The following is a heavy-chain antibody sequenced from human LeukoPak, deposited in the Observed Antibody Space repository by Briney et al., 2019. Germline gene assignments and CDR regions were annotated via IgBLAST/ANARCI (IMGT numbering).Heavy chain of an antibody. J-gene: IGHJ4*02. Sequence: SETLSLTCTVSGGSISSYYWSWIRQPPGKGLEWIGYIYTSGSTNYNPSLKSRVTISVDTSKSQFSLKLSSVTAADTAAYYCAGSPGTYYYGSGSQDYWGQGTLVTVSS. D-gene: IGHD3-10*01. CDR1: GGSISSYY. CDR3: AGSPGTYYYGSGSQDY. CDR2: IYTSGST. V-gene: IGHV4-4*09.